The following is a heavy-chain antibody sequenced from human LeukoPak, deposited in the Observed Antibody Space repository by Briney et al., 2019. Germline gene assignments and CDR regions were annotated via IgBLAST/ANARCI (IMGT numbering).Heavy chain of an antibody. D-gene: IGHD3-22*01. J-gene: IGHJ4*02. Sequence: GALRLSCAASGISLSDHYMNWIRQAPGKGLEWLSYISSSGRTIAYADSVKGRFTISRDNAKNSLYLQMNSLRAEDTAVYYCARVGPGNYYDSSGYYYGFDYWGQGTLVTVSS. CDR3: ARVGPGNYYDSSGYYYGFDY. CDR1: GISLSDHY. V-gene: IGHV3-11*04. CDR2: ISSSGRTI.